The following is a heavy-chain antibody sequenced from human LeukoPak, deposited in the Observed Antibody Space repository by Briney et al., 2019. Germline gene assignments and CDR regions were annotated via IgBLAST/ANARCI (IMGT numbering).Heavy chain of an antibody. J-gene: IGHJ4*02. Sequence: PSETLSLTCTVSGGSISSNSYYWSWIRQPAGKGLEWIGRIYTSGSINYNPSLKSRVTISVDTSKNQFSLKLSSVTAADTAVYYCAGNYYGSGSYYSEDRYWGQGTLVTVSS. CDR2: IYTSGSI. CDR1: GGSISSNSYY. D-gene: IGHD3-10*01. V-gene: IGHV4-61*02. CDR3: AGNYYGSGSYYSEDRY.